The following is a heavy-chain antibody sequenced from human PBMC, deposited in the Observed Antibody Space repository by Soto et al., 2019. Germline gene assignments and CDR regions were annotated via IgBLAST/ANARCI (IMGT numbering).Heavy chain of an antibody. D-gene: IGHD2-2*01. J-gene: IGHJ4*02. CDR1: GFTFSSYS. Sequence: EVQLVESGGGLVQPGGSLRLSCAASGFTFSSYSMNWVRQAPGKGLEWVSYISSSSSTIYYADSVKGRFTISRDNAKNSLYLQMNSLRDVDTAVYYCARRGGYAPDYWGQGTLVTVSS. CDR3: ARRGGYAPDY. V-gene: IGHV3-48*02. CDR2: ISSSSSTI.